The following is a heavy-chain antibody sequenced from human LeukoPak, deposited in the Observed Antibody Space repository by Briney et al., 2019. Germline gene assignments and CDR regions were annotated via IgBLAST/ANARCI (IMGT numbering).Heavy chain of an antibody. CDR2: ISYDGSNK. Sequence: PGGSLRLSCAASGFTFSSYAMHWVRQAPGKGLEWVAVISYDGSNKYYADSVKGRFTISRDNSKNTLYLQMNSLRAEDTAVYYCARGPYYYDSSGPTGPWGQGTLVTVSS. J-gene: IGHJ4*02. CDR3: ARGPYYYDSSGPTGP. D-gene: IGHD3-22*01. CDR1: GFTFSSYA. V-gene: IGHV3-30-3*01.